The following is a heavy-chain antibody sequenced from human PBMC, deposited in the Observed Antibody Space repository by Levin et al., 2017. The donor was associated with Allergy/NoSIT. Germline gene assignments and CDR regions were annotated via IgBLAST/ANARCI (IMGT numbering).Heavy chain of an antibody. CDR2: IKQDGSEK. J-gene: IGHJ4*02. V-gene: IGHV3-7*01. CDR3: ARDPLKGLRGSKGVAY. D-gene: IGHD1-26*01. CDR1: GFTFSSYW. Sequence: SGGSLRLSCAASGFTFSSYWMSWVRQAPGKGLEWVANIKQDGSEKYYVDSVKGRFTISRDNAKNSLYLQMNSLRAEDTAVYYCARDPLKGLRGSKGVAYWGQGTLVTVSS.